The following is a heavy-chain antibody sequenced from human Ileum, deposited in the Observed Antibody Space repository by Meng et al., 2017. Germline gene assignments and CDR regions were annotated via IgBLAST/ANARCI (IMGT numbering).Heavy chain of an antibody. D-gene: IGHD7-27*01. J-gene: IGHJ4*02. CDR2: AST. CDR1: GASVTTSHYQ. CDR3: ARDHWGSLDY. Sequence: VALQESGPGLVRPSETLSLICTVSGASVTTSHYQWGWIRQPPGKGLEWIGYASTNYNPSLKSRLTISLDTSKNQVSLKLTSVTAADTAVYYCARDHWGSLDYWGQGILVTVSS. V-gene: IGHV4-61*01.